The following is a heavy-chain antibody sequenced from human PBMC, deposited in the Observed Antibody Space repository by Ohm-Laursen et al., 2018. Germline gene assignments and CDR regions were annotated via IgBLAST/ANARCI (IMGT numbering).Heavy chain of an antibody. CDR2: IIPILGIA. Sequence: SSVKVSCKASGGTFSSYAISWVRQAPGQGLEWMGRIIPILGIANYAQKFQGRVTITADKSTSTAYMELSSLRSEDTAVYYCATPRDPLTTVTTAFDIWGQGTMVTVSS. D-gene: IGHD4-11*01. CDR3: ATPRDPLTTVTTAFDI. J-gene: IGHJ3*02. CDR1: GGTFSSYA. V-gene: IGHV1-69*04.